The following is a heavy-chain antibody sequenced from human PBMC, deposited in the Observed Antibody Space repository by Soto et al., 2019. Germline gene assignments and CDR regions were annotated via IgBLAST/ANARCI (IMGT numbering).Heavy chain of an antibody. Sequence: PGGSLRLSCAASGFTFSSYAMSWVRQAPGKGLEWVSAISGSGATTYYAGSVRGRFTISRDDSKNTLYLQMNSLKTEDTAVYYCTTVWYYFDSSGFPPLDYWGQGTLVTVSS. CDR1: GFTFSSYA. D-gene: IGHD3-22*01. CDR2: ISGSGATT. CDR3: TTVWYYFDSSGFPPLDY. V-gene: IGHV3-23*01. J-gene: IGHJ4*02.